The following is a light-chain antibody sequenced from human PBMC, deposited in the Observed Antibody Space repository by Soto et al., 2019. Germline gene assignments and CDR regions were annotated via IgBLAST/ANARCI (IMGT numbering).Light chain of an antibody. CDR1: SSDVGGYNY. Sequence: QPVLTQPPSASGSPRQSVTISCTGTSSDVGGYNYVSWYQQHPGKAPKLMIYEVNKRPSGVPDRFSGSKSGNTASLTVSGLQAEDEGDYYCSSHAGSKRVFGTGTKVTVL. V-gene: IGLV2-8*01. J-gene: IGLJ1*01. CDR3: SSHAGSKRV. CDR2: EVN.